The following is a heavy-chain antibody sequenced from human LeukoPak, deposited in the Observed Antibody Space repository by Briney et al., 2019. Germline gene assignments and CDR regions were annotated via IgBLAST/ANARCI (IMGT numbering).Heavy chain of an antibody. CDR2: ISSSGITI. D-gene: IGHD2-15*01. Sequence: GGSLRLSCAASGFIFSDYYMSWIRQAPGKGLEWVSYISSSGITIYYADSVKGRFTISRDNAKNSLYLQMNSLRAEDTAVYYCARGVVAAPQTFDYWGQGTLVTVSS. CDR3: ARGVVAAPQTFDY. J-gene: IGHJ4*02. V-gene: IGHV3-11*01. CDR1: GFIFSDYY.